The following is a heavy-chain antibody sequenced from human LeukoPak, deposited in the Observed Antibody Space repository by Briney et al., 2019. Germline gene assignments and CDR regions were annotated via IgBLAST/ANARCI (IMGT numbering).Heavy chain of an antibody. CDR2: INTKSKTI. V-gene: IGHV3-48*01. Sequence: GGSLRLSCAASGFTFNIFTMNWVRQAPGKGLEWISYINTKSKTIYYADSVKGRFTISRGNAKNSLHLQMNSLRAEDTALYYCVRDRNWAFDYWGQGTLVTVSS. D-gene: IGHD7-27*01. J-gene: IGHJ4*02. CDR3: VRDRNWAFDY. CDR1: GFTFNIFT.